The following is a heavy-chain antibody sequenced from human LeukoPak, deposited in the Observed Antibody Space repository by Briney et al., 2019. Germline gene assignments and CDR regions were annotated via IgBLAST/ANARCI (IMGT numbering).Heavy chain of an antibody. J-gene: IGHJ4*02. CDR1: GGSISSYY. V-gene: IGHV4-59*01. CDR2: IYYSGST. D-gene: IGHD3-22*01. Sequence: SETLSLTCTVSGGSISSYYWSWIRQPPGKGLEWIGYIYYSGSTNYNPSLKSRVTISVDTSKNQFSLKLSSVTAADTAVYYCARWVGYDSSGYYDYWGQGTLVTVSS. CDR3: ARWVGYDSSGYYDY.